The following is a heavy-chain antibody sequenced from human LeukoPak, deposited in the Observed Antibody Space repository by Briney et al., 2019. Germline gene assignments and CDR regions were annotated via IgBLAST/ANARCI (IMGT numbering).Heavy chain of an antibody. D-gene: IGHD5-12*01. CDR3: ARVDIVATIGQYLGY. Sequence: GGSLRLSCVASGFTVSSNYMSWVRQAPGKGLEWVSVIYSGGTTYYADSVKGRFTISRDNPKNTLYLQMNSLRAEDTAVYYCARVDIVATIGQYLGYWGQGTLVTVSS. CDR2: IYSGGTT. J-gene: IGHJ4*02. V-gene: IGHV3-66*01. CDR1: GFTVSSNY.